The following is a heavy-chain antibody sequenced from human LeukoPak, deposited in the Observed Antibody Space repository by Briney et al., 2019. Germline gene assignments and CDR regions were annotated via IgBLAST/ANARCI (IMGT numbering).Heavy chain of an antibody. CDR3: ARDGSVRGDFTQGFDY. CDR2: ISSSGSTI. Sequence: GGSLRLSCAASGFILSSYEMQWVRQAPGKGLEWVSYISSSGSTIKYAESVKGRFTISRDNAKNSLYLQMNSLRAEDTAVYYCARDGSVRGDFTQGFDYWGQGTLVTVSS. J-gene: IGHJ4*02. CDR1: GFILSSYE. V-gene: IGHV3-48*03. D-gene: IGHD4-17*01.